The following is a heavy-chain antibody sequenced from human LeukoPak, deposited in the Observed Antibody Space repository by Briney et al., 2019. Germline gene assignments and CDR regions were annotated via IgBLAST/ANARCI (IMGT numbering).Heavy chain of an antibody. CDR1: GFTFSTYS. CDR2: ISSSSSYI. Sequence: GGSLRLSCAGSGFTFSTYSMNWVRQAPGKGLEWVSSISSSSSYIYYADSVKGRFTISRDNAKNSLYLQMNSLRAEDTAVYYCAREVYYGSGGPRLDYWGQGTLVTVSS. V-gene: IGHV3-21*01. D-gene: IGHD3-10*01. J-gene: IGHJ4*02. CDR3: AREVYYGSGGPRLDY.